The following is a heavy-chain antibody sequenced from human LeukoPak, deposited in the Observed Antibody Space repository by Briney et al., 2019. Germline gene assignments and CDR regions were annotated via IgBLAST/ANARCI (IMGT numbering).Heavy chain of an antibody. V-gene: IGHV4-59*01. CDR3: AREPYYYYGMDV. CDR2: IYYSGST. Sequence: SETLSLTCTVSGGSISSYYWSWLRQPPGKGLKWIGYIYYSGSTNYNPSLKSRVTISVDTSKNQFSLKLSSVTAADTAVYYCAREPYYYYGMDVWGQGTTVTVSS. J-gene: IGHJ6*02. CDR1: GGSISSYY.